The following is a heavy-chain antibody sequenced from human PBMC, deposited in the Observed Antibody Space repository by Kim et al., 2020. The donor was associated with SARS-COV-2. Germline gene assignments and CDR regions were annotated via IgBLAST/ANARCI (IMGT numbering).Heavy chain of an antibody. D-gene: IGHD5-18*01. Sequence: GGSLRLSCAASGFTFSSYWMSWVRQAPGKGLEWVANIKQDGSEKYYVDSVKGRFTISRDNAKNSLYLQMNSLRAEDTAVYYCARAQSPSRGYSYGPAGYWGQGTLVTVSS. CDR3: ARAQSPSRGYSYGPAGY. J-gene: IGHJ4*02. CDR2: IKQDGSEK. CDR1: GFTFSSYW. V-gene: IGHV3-7*03.